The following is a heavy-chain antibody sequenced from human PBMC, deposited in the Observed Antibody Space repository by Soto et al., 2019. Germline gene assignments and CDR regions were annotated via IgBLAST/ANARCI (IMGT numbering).Heavy chain of an antibody. CDR3: ANHQWLEYQLLFVLPLNLGNYYYGMDV. CDR2: ISGSGVST. Sequence: GGSLRLSCAASGFTFSSYAMSWVRQAPGKGLKWVSAISGSGVSTYYADSVKGRFTISRDNSKNTLYLQMNSLRAENTAVYYCANHQWLEYQLLFVLPLNLGNYYYGMDVWGQGTTVTVSS. CDR1: GFTFSSYA. D-gene: IGHD2-2*01. V-gene: IGHV3-23*01. J-gene: IGHJ6*02.